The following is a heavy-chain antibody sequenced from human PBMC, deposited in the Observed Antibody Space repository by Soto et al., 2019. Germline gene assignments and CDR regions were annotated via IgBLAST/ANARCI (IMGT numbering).Heavy chain of an antibody. CDR3: AMVDVYVTPSPQDV. CDR2: INTYNGNT. Sequence: QVQLVQSGAEEKNPGASVKVSCKASGYTFTRYGIGWARQAPGQGLEWMGWINTYNGNTNYAQNVQGRVTLTTDTSTSTAYMELRSLRSNDTAIYYCAMVDVYVTPSPQDVWGQGTTVIVSS. J-gene: IGHJ6*02. D-gene: IGHD3-16*01. V-gene: IGHV1-18*01. CDR1: GYTFTRYG.